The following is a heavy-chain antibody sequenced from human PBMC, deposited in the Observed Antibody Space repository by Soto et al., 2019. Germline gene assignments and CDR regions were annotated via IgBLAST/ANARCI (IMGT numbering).Heavy chain of an antibody. Sequence: ASVKVSCKASGYTFTGYYMHWLRQSPGQGLEWMGWINPNSGGTNYAQKFQGRVTMTRDTSISTAYMELSRLRSDDTAVYYCASSLYDFWSGYPFDPWGQGTLVTVSS. CDR1: GYTFTGYY. CDR3: ASSLYDFWSGYPFDP. D-gene: IGHD3-3*01. J-gene: IGHJ5*02. V-gene: IGHV1-2*02. CDR2: INPNSGGT.